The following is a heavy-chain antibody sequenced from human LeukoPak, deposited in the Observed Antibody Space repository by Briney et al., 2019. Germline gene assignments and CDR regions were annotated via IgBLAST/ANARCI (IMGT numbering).Heavy chain of an antibody. J-gene: IGHJ4*02. CDR3: VKNNGWFHLAQ. CDR2: IKTDGSET. V-gene: IGHV3-7*03. CDR1: GFNFRDHW. D-gene: IGHD6-19*01. Sequence: GGSLRLSCAASGFNFRDHWMDWVRQAPGKGLEWVGHIKTDGSETYYLDSLRGRFSISRDNTNNALYLQMNSLRVEDTAVYYCVKNNGWFHLAQWGQGTLVTVSS.